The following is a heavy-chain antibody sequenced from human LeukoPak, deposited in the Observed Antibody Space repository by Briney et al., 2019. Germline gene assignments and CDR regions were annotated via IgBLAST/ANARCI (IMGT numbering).Heavy chain of an antibody. J-gene: IGHJ6*04. D-gene: IGHD2-2*01. Sequence: ASVKVSCKASGYTFTGYGISWVRQAPGQGLEWMGWISAYNGNTNYAQKLQGRVTMTTDTSTSTAYMELRSLRSDDTAVYYCAREGDCSSTSCPGIDYYYYGMDVWGKGTTVTVSS. CDR2: ISAYNGNT. V-gene: IGHV1-18*04. CDR1: GYTFTGYG. CDR3: AREGDCSSTSCPGIDYYYYGMDV.